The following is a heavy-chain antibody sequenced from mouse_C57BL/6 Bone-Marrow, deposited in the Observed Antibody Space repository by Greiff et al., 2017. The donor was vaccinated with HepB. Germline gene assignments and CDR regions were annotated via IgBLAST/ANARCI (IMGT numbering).Heavy chain of an antibody. CDR1: GFTFSSYT. Sequence: EVMLVESGGGLVKPGGSLKLSCAASGFTFSSYTMSWVRQTPEQRLEWVATISGGGGKTYYPDIVKGRFTISRDNAKNTLYLQMSSLRSEDTALYYCARHGEGFAYWGQGTLVTVSA. CDR3: ARHGEGFAY. CDR2: ISGGGGKT. V-gene: IGHV5-9*01. J-gene: IGHJ3*01. D-gene: IGHD2-13*01.